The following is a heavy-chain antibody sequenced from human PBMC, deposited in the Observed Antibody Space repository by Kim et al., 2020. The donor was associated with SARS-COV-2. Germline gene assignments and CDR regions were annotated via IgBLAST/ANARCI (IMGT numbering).Heavy chain of an antibody. D-gene: IGHD3-9*01. CDR3: AKARDVLRYFYVGFDP. J-gene: IGHJ5*02. CDR2: ISYDGSNK. CDR1: GFTFSSYG. Sequence: GGSLRLSCAASGFTFSSYGMHWVRQAPGKGLEWVAVISYDGSNKYYADSVKGRFTISRDNSKNTLYLQMNSLRAEDTAVYYCAKARDVLRYFYVGFDPWGQGTLVTVSS. V-gene: IGHV3-30*18.